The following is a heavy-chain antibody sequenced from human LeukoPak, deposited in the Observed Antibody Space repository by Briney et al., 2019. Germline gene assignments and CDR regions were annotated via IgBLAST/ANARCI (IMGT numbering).Heavy chain of an antibody. D-gene: IGHD3-22*01. Sequence: RASVKVSFKSSGYSFTVYYMHWVRQAPGQGLEWMGWINPNSGGTNYAQQFQGRVTMTRDTSISTAYMELSRLRSDDTAVYYCARGDFPAQFNYDSSGYYYYWGQGTLVAVSS. CDR2: INPNSGGT. CDR1: GYSFTVYY. CDR3: ARGDFPAQFNYDSSGYYYY. V-gene: IGHV1-2*02. J-gene: IGHJ4*02.